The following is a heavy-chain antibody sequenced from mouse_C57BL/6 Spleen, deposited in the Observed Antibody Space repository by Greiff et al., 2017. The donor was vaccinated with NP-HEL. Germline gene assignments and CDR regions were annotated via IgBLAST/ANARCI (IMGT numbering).Heavy chain of an antibody. CDR3: AKSREGIYYGNYGAFDV. V-gene: IGHV1-54*01. CDR1: GYAFTNYL. D-gene: IGHD2-1*01. J-gene: IGHJ1*03. Sequence: QVQLQQSGAELVRPGTSVKVSCKASGYAFTNYLIEWVKQRPGQGLEWIGVINPGSGGTNYNEKFKGKATLTADKSSSTAYMQLSSLTSEDSAVYFCAKSREGIYYGNYGAFDVWGTGTTVTVSS. CDR2: INPGSGGT.